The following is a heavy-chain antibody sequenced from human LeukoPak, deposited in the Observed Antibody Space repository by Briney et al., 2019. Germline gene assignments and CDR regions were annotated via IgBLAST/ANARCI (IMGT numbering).Heavy chain of an antibody. CDR2: INPNSGGT. D-gene: IGHD3-10*01. V-gene: IGHV1-2*02. Sequence: ASVKVSCKASGYTFTGYYMHWVRQAPGQGLEWMGWINPNSGGTNYAQKFQGRVTMTRDTSISTAYMELSSLRSEDTAVYYCASRGAMVRGVISYNWFDPWGQGTLVTVSS. CDR3: ASRGAMVRGVISYNWFDP. CDR1: GYTFTGYY. J-gene: IGHJ5*02.